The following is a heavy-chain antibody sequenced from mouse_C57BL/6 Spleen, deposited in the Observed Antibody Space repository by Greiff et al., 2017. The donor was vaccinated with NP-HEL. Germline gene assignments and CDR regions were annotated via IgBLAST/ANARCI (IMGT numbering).Heavy chain of an antibody. Sequence: QVTLKVSGPGLLQSSQTLSLTCSFSGFSLSTSGMGVSWLRQPSGQGLEWLAHIYWDDDNRYNPFLKSRLTISKDTSRNQVFLKITSVDTADTATYYCARNDHWYFDVWGTGTTVTVSS. CDR3: ARNDHWYFDV. V-gene: IGHV8-12*01. CDR2: IYWDDDN. J-gene: IGHJ1*03. D-gene: IGHD2-3*01. CDR1: GFSLSTSGMG.